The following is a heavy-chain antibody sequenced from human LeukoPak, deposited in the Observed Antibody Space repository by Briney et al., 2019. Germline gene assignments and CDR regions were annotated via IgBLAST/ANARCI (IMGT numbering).Heavy chain of an antibody. CDR2: INPNSGGT. J-gene: IGHJ6*02. CDR3: ARFLDLWLSLDYGMDV. D-gene: IGHD3-9*01. Sequence: ASVKVSCKASGYTFTGYYMHWVRQAPGQGLEWMGWINPNSGGTNYAQKFQGRVTMTRDTSISTAYMELSRLRSDDTAVYYCARFLDLWLSLDYGMDVWGQGTTVTVSS. V-gene: IGHV1-2*02. CDR1: GYTFTGYY.